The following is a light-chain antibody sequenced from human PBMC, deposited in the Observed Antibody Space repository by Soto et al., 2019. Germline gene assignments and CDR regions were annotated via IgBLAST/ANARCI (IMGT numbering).Light chain of an antibody. V-gene: IGLV4-69*01. CDR3: QTWGTDSHVV. CDR1: SGYTSYT. J-gene: IGLJ2*01. CDR2: VNSDGTH. Sequence: QLVLTQSPSASASLGASVKLTCTLSSGYTSYTVAWHQQQPEKGPRFLMKVNSDGTHTRGGGIPDRFSGSSSGAERSLTISSLQSDDEADYYCQTWGTDSHVVFGGGTQLTVL.